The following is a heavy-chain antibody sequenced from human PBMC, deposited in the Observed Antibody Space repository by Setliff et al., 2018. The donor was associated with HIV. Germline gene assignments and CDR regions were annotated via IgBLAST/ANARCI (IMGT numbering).Heavy chain of an antibody. V-gene: IGHV4-34*01. CDR3: ARGIAVAGPYFDY. CDR2: INHSGST. Sequence: SETLSLTCAVYGGSLSGYYWSWIRQPPGKGLEWIGEINHSGSTNYNPSLKSRVTISVDTSKNQFSLKLSSVTAADTAVYYCARGIAVAGPYFDYWGQGTLVTVS. D-gene: IGHD6-19*01. CDR1: GGSLSGYY. J-gene: IGHJ4*02.